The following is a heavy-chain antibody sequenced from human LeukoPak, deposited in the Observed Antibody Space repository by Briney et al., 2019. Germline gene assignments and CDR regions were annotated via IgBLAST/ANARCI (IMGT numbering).Heavy chain of an antibody. D-gene: IGHD6-6*01. CDR2: TYYRSKWNT. Sequence: SQTLSLTCAISGDTVSSNTAAWNWVRQSPSRGLEWLGRTYYRSKWNTDYAASVQNRITINPDTSTNQFSLQLKSATPEDTAVYYCSRQRSTSTYYFGLDVWGQGTTVTVSS. V-gene: IGHV6-1*01. CDR3: SRQRSTSTYYFGLDV. J-gene: IGHJ6*02. CDR1: GDTVSSNTAA.